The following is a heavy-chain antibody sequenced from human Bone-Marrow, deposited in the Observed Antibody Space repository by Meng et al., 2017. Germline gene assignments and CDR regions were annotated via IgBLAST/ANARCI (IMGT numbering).Heavy chain of an antibody. V-gene: IGHV4-34*01. CDR2: INHSGST. Sequence: QMQLQQLDGGRLTPSEPLSPTCAVYGWSCSGYYWSWIRQPPGKGLEWIGEINHSGSTNYNPSLKSRVTISVDTSKNQFSLKLSSVTAADTAVYYCAGISYYYGSGSYYKSYYFDYWGQGTLVTVSS. CDR1: GWSCSGYY. D-gene: IGHD3-10*01. J-gene: IGHJ4*02. CDR3: AGISYYYGSGSYYKSYYFDY.